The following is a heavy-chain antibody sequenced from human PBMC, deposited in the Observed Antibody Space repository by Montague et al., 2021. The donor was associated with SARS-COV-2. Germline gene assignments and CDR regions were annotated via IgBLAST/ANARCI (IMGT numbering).Heavy chain of an antibody. CDR1: GFSLDTRGAG. V-gene: IGHV2-5*01. CDR2: IYWNDGK. J-gene: IGHJ5*02. Sequence: PALVKPTQTFTLICSFSGFSLDTRGAGVAWIRQPPGKALEWLGTIYWNDGKHYNSSLKSRLSMSKDTSKNQVVLILTDVDLADTATYFCAHREEVNIGYSGFDPWGQGTLVTVSS. D-gene: IGHD5-12*01. CDR3: AHREEVNIGYSGFDP.